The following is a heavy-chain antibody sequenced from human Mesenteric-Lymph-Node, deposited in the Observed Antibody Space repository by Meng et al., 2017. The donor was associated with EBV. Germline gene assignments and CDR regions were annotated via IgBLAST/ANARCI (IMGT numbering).Heavy chain of an antibody. CDR2: INHSGST. D-gene: IGHD5-24*01. V-gene: IGHV4-34*01. J-gene: IGHJ4*02. CDR3: ARGMATII. CDR1: GGAFSGYY. Sequence: QVQLRQWGAGLLKPSETLSLTCAVYGGAFSGYYWSWIRQPPGKGLEWIGEINHSGSTNYNPSLKSRVTISVDTSKNQFSLKLSSVTAADTAVYYCARGMATIIWGQGTLVTVSS.